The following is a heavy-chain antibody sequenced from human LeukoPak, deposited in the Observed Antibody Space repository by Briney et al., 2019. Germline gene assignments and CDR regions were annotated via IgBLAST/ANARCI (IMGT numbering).Heavy chain of an antibody. J-gene: IGHJ4*02. D-gene: IGHD2-21*01. CDR2: ITGSGGDT. CDR3: VKGSAEARPYYFDY. V-gene: IGHV3-23*01. Sequence: GGSLRLSCAGSGFTFRNYAMSWVRQAPGKGLEWVSAITGSGGDTFHADSVKGRFSISRDNSKNTLYLQMNSLRAEDTAVYYCVKGSAEARPYYFDYWGQGTLVTASS. CDR1: GFTFRNYA.